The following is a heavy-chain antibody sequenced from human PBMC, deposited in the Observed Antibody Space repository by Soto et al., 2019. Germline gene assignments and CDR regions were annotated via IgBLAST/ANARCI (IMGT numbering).Heavy chain of an antibody. CDR2: ISWNGGSI. D-gene: IGHD5-18*01. Sequence: GGSLRLSCTASGFKFDDYGMTWVRQAPGKGLEWVSGISWNGGSIGYADSVRGRFTISRDNGKNSVYLQMNSLRGEDTAFYYCARDREYSFGYPYYWGQGTLVTVSS. CDR1: GFKFDDYG. CDR3: ARDREYSFGYPYY. J-gene: IGHJ4*02. V-gene: IGHV3-20*04.